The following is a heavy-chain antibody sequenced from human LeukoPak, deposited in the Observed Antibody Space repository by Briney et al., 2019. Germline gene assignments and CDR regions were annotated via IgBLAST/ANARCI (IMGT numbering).Heavy chain of an antibody. CDR2: INPNSGGT. J-gene: IGHJ5*02. Sequence: GASVKVSCKASGYTFTGYYMRWVRQAPGQGVEWMGWINPNSGGTNYAQKFQGRVTMTRDTSISTAYMELSRLRSDDTAVYYCAREEQGRYELVVRGVIRAFDPWGQGTLVTVSS. CDR3: AREEQGRYELVVRGVIRAFDP. D-gene: IGHD3-10*01. V-gene: IGHV1-2*02. CDR1: GYTFTGYY.